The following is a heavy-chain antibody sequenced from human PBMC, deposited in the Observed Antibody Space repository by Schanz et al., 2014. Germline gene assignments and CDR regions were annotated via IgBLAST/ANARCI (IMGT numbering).Heavy chain of an antibody. CDR3: AKDLISGWSGFDY. J-gene: IGHJ4*02. D-gene: IGHD6-19*01. V-gene: IGHV3-66*01. CDR1: GFIVSSTY. CDR2: IYSGGST. Sequence: EVQLVESGGDLVQPGGSQRLSCAASGFIVSSTYMTWVRQAPGKGLEWVSIIYSGGSTYYADSVKGRFTISRDNSKNTLYLLMNSLRAEDTAVYYCAKDLISGWSGFDYWGQGTLVTVSS.